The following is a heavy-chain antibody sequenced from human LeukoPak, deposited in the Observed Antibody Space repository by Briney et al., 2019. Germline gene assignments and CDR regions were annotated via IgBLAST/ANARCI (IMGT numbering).Heavy chain of an antibody. CDR3: ARDSDDAVVVPAAIGYYYYYGMDV. CDR1: GFTFSGYS. Sequence: PGGSLRLSCAASGFTFSGYSMNWVRQAPGKGLEWVTYISSASRTINYADSVKGRFTISRDNAKNSLYLQMNSLRAEDTAVYYCARDSDDAVVVPAAIGYYYYYGMDVWGQGTTVTVSS. V-gene: IGHV3-48*04. D-gene: IGHD2-2*01. J-gene: IGHJ6*02. CDR2: ISSASRTI.